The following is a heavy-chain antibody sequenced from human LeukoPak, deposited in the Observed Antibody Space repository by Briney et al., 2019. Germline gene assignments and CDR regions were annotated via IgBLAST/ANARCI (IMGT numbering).Heavy chain of an antibody. D-gene: IGHD3-9*01. V-gene: IGHV1-2*02. CDR2: INLNVGGT. Sequence: ASVKVSCKASGYTFTGYYMHWVRQAPGQGLEWMGWINLNVGGTNYAQKFQGRVTMTRDTSISTAYMELSRLRSDDTAVYYCARDREGYYDILTGYYGVGAFDIWGQGTTVTVSS. CDR3: ARDREGYYDILTGYYGVGAFDI. CDR1: GYTFTGYY. J-gene: IGHJ3*02.